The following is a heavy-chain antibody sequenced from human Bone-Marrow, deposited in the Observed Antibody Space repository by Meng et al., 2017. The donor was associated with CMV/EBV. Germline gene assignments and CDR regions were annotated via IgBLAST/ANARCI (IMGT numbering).Heavy chain of an antibody. Sequence: GESLKISCAASGFTFSSYSMNWVRQAPGKGLEWVSSISSSSSYIYYADSVEGRFTISRDNAKNSLYLQMNSLRAEDTAVYYCASWGYCSSTSCYFGEYYYYGMDVWGQGTTVTVSS. CDR2: ISSSSSYI. CDR1: GFTFSSYS. V-gene: IGHV3-21*01. CDR3: ASWGYCSSTSCYFGEYYYYGMDV. J-gene: IGHJ6*02. D-gene: IGHD2-2*01.